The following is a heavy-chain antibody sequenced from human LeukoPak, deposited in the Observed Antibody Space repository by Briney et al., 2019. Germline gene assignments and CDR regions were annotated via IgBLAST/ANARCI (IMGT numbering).Heavy chain of an antibody. V-gene: IGHV3-30*18. CDR3: AKAISSSWYRGIDY. J-gene: IGHJ4*02. CDR1: GFTFSSYG. D-gene: IGHD6-13*01. Sequence: GRSLRLSCAASGFTFSSYGMHWVRQAPGKGLEWVGVISYDGSNKYYADSVKGRFTISRDNSKNTLYLQMNSLRAEDTAVYYCAKAISSSWYRGIDYWGQGTLVTVSS. CDR2: ISYDGSNK.